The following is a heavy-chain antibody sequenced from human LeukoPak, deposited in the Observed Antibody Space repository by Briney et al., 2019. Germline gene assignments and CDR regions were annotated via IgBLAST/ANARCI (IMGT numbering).Heavy chain of an antibody. D-gene: IGHD3-22*01. CDR3: AKYYDSSGYMYYFDY. V-gene: IGHV3-23*01. CDR1: GFTFSSYA. CDR2: ISGSGGST. Sequence: QAGGSLRLSCAASGFTFSSYAMSWVRQAPGKGLEWVSTISGSGGSTYYADSVKGRFTISRDNSKNTLYLQMNSLRAEDTAVYYCAKYYDSSGYMYYFDYWGQGTLVTVSS. J-gene: IGHJ4*02.